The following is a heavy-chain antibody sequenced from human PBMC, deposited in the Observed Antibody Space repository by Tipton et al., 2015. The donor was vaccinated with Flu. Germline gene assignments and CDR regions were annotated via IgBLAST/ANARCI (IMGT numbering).Heavy chain of an antibody. D-gene: IGHD3-16*01. CDR1: GFTFSLYA. V-gene: IGHV3-23*01. CDR3: AKVVGDCRIPLCLAKGFFDF. J-gene: IGHJ4*02. CDR2: ISDSGGNT. Sequence: SLRLSCAASGFTFSLYAMNWVRQVPGKGLEWVSGISDSGGNTYYSDPVKGRFAISRDNSKNTLYLQMNSLRAEDTAVYYCAKVVGDCRIPLCLAKGFFDFWGQGTKVTVSS.